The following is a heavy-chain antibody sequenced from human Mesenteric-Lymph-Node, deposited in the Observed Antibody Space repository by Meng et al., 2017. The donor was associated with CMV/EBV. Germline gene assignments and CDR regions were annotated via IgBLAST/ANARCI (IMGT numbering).Heavy chain of an antibody. CDR2: INPICGTA. J-gene: IGHJ4*02. D-gene: IGHD3-22*01. CDR3: ARGDDSSGYYSFGLDY. V-gene: IGHV1-69*05. CDR1: GATFSSYA. Sequence: SVKVSCKASGATFSSYAIHWVRQAPGQGLEWMGGINPICGTANYAQKFQGRVTITTDESTSTAYMELSSLRSEDTAVYYCARGDDSSGYYSFGLDYWGQGTLVTVSS.